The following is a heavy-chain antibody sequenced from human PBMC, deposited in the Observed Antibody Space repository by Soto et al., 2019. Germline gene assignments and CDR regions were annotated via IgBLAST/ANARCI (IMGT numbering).Heavy chain of an antibody. Sequence: PGGSLRLSCAASGFTFSSYGMHWVRQAPGKGLEWVAVIWYDGSNKYYVDAVKGRFTISRDNSKNTLYLQMNSLRAEDTAVYYCARVTDSSAWYWAFDIWGQGTMVTVS. CDR1: GFTFSSYG. CDR3: ARVTDSSAWYWAFDI. CDR2: IWYDGSNK. J-gene: IGHJ3*02. D-gene: IGHD6-19*01. V-gene: IGHV3-33*01.